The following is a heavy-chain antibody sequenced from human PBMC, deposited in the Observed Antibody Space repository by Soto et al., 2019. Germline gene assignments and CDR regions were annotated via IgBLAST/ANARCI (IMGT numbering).Heavy chain of an antibody. CDR2: ISGSGGRT. CDR1: GFTFSRYA. V-gene: IGHV3-23*01. CDR3: TISNVSIFGVVMPAFDS. D-gene: IGHD3-3*01. J-gene: IGHJ3*02. Sequence: GGSLRLSCADSGFTFSRYAMSWVRQAPGKGLEWVSAISGSGGRTYYADSVKGRFTFSRDYFKNTLYLQLNSLRAEDPAVYYFTISNVSIFGVVMPAFDSWGQGTMVTVSS.